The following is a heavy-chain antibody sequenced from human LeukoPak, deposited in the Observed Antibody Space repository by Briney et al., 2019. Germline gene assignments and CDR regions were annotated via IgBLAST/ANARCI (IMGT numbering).Heavy chain of an antibody. CDR2: IYYSGST. V-gene: IGHV4-59*11. Sequence: SETLSLTCIVSGGSLSSHYWSWIRQPPGKGLEWIGYIYYSGSTNFNPSLKSRVTISVDTSKNQFSLKLSSVTAADTAVYYCARALGFGYFNYWGQGTLVTVSS. D-gene: IGHD3-10*01. J-gene: IGHJ4*02. CDR1: GGSLSSHY. CDR3: ARALGFGYFNY.